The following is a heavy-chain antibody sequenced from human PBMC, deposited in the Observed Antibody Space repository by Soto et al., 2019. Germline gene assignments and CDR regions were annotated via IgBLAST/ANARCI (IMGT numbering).Heavy chain of an antibody. V-gene: IGHV4-34*01. Sequence: SEPLSLTCAVYGGSFSGYYWSWIRQPPGKGLEWIGEINHSGSTNYNPSLKKRVTISVDPSKNQFSLKPSSVTAADTAVYYCARGEWGGDCSDHAFDEWGQGTL. CDR1: GGSFSGYY. CDR2: INHSGST. CDR3: ARGEWGGDCSDHAFDE. D-gene: IGHD2-21*02. J-gene: IGHJ4*02.